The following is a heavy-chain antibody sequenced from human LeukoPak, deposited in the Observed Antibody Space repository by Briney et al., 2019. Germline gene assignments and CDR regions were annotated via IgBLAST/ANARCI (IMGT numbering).Heavy chain of an antibody. J-gene: IGHJ3*02. CDR2: IKSVNDGGTI. D-gene: IGHD2-21*02. V-gene: IGHV3-15*01. Sequence: GGSLRLSCAASGFTFSKAWMTWVRQAPGRGLEWVGHIKSVNDGGTIDYAAPVKGRFTISRDDSKNTLFLRMNSLKTEDTAVYYCTTDIKSYCGGGCQSYDAFDIWGHGTMVTVSS. CDR3: TTDIKSYCGGGCQSYDAFDI. CDR1: GFTFSKAW.